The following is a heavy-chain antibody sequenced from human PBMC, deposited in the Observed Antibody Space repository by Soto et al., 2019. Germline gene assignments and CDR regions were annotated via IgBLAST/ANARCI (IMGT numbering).Heavy chain of an antibody. Sequence: EVQLVESGGGLVRPGGSLRLSCAASGFTFSYYWMHWVRQAPGKGLVWVSRIHSDGSSTTYADFVKGRFIISRDNARNTLELQMNSVRVEDTAVYYCARGDRGAFDLWGQGTVVTVSS. J-gene: IGHJ3*01. CDR2: IHSDGSST. CDR1: GFTFSYYW. D-gene: IGHD1-26*01. V-gene: IGHV3-74*01. CDR3: ARGDRGAFDL.